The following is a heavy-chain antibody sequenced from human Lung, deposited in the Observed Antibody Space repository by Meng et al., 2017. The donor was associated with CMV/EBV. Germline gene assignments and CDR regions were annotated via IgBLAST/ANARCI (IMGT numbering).Heavy chain of an antibody. Sequence: SCAASGFSFSTAWMSWVRQAPGKGLEWVGRIKSKISGGAIDYAESVKDRFTIGRDESKTTLYLEMTGLKTEDTAMYYCVIDDYYDLSGQYYDAFDVWXRGTXVTVSS. CDR3: VIDDYYDLSGQYYDAFDV. V-gene: IGHV3-15*05. CDR1: GFSFSTAW. D-gene: IGHD3-22*01. J-gene: IGHJ3*01. CDR2: IKSKISGGAI.